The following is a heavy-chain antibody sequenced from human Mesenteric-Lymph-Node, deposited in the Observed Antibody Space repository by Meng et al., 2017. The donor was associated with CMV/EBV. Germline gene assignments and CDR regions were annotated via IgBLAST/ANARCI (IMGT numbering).Heavy chain of an antibody. CDR3: ARQMTSTTMIVVIINRGMDV. CDR2: INPNSGGA. V-gene: IGHV1-2*02. J-gene: IGHJ6*02. CDR1: GYTFTSYG. D-gene: IGHD3-22*01. Sequence: ASVKVSCKASGYTFTSYGISWVRQAPGQGLEWMGWINPNSGGAMTAQQFQGRVTMTRETSIGTAYMELSSLSSDDTAVYYCARQMTSTTMIVVIINRGMDVWGQGTTVTVSS.